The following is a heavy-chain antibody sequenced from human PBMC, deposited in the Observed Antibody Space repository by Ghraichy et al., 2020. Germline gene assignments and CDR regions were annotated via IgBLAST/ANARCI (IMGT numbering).Heavy chain of an antibody. Sequence: SETLSLTCTVSGGSIIGYYSGWIRESPTKGLEWVAYIVHTGSSNSNPSLRGRVTLSVDTSKNQFSLRLSSFTAADAAVYYCARYRYCGVDCARSFAICGRGTVVTVSS. D-gene: IGHD2-21*02. CDR2: IVHTGSS. CDR3: ARYRYCGVDCARSFAI. V-gene: IGHV4-59*08. J-gene: IGHJ3*02. CDR1: GGSIIGYY.